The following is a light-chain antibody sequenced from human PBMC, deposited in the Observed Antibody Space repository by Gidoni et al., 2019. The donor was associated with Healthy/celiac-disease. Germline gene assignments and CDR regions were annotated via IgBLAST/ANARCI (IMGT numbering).Light chain of an antibody. V-gene: IGKV3-20*01. J-gene: IGKJ1*01. CDR2: GAS. Sequence: EIVLTQSPGTLSLSPGERATLSCRASQSVSSSYLAWYQQKPGQAPRLLIYGASSRATGTPDRFSGSGSGTVFTLTISRLEPEDFAVYYWQQYGSSPETFGQGTKVEIK. CDR3: QQYGSSPET. CDR1: QSVSSSY.